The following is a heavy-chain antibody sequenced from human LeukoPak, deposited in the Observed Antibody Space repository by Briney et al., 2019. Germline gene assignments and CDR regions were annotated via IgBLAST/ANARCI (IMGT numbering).Heavy chain of an antibody. CDR3: AGRYCSSTSCYPYYYGMDV. D-gene: IGHD2-2*01. Sequence: SVKVSCKASGGTFSSYAISWVRQAPEQGLEWMGGIIPIFGTANYAQKFQGRVTITADKSTSTAYMELSSLRSEDTAVYYCAGRYCSSTSCYPYYYGMDVWGKGTTVTVSS. CDR1: GGTFSSYA. J-gene: IGHJ6*04. CDR2: IIPIFGTA. V-gene: IGHV1-69*06.